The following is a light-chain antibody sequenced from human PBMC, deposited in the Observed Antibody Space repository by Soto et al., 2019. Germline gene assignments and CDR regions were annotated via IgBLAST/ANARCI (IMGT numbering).Light chain of an antibody. Sequence: QSALTQPRSVSGSPGQSVTISCTGTNTDVGAYDYVSWYRRHPGTAPKLMIYDVSSRPSGVPDRFSGSKSGNTASLTISGLQAEDEADYYCYSYAGSYTLSVFGGGTKLTVL. V-gene: IGLV2-11*01. CDR2: DVS. CDR3: YSYAGSYTLSV. J-gene: IGLJ3*02. CDR1: NTDVGAYDY.